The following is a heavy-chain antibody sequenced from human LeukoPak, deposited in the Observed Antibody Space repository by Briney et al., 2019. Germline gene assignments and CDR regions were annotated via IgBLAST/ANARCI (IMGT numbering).Heavy chain of an antibody. CDR2: IKSKTEGGTV. V-gene: IGHV3-15*01. CDR1: GFPFGNAW. Sequence: TGGSLRLSCAASGFPFGNAWMSWVRQAPGKGLEWVGRIKSKTEGGTVDYAAPVKGRFSMSRDDSKNTLYLQMNSLKTEDSAVYYCTTVSGVWSLHYWGQGTQVAVSS. CDR3: TTVSGVWSLHY. D-gene: IGHD3-22*01. J-gene: IGHJ4*02.